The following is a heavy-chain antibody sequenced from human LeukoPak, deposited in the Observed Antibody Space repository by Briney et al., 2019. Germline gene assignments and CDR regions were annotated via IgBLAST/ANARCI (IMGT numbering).Heavy chain of an antibody. J-gene: IGHJ4*02. CDR1: GCSISSYY. D-gene: IGHD3-9*01. CDR2: TYYSGST. Sequence: PSETLSLTCTVSGCSISSYYWSWIRQPPGKGLEWIGYTYYSGSTDSNPSLKSRVTISVDTSKNQFSLKLRSVTAADTAVYYCARRPRNDILTGTPFDYWGQGILVTVSS. V-gene: IGHV4-59*01. CDR3: ARRPRNDILTGTPFDY.